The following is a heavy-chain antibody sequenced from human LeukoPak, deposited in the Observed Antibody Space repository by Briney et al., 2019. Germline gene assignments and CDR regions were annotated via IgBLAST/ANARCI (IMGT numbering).Heavy chain of an antibody. Sequence: PGGSLRLSSAASEFTFSSYSMNWVRQAPGKGLEWVSYISSDGSTIYYADSVKGRLTISRDNAKNSLYLQMNSLRAEDTAVYYCARGDNWNSYYYYYMDVWGKGTTVTVSS. J-gene: IGHJ6*03. CDR1: EFTFSSYS. CDR3: ARGDNWNSYYYYYMDV. CDR2: ISSDGSTI. D-gene: IGHD1-7*01. V-gene: IGHV3-48*04.